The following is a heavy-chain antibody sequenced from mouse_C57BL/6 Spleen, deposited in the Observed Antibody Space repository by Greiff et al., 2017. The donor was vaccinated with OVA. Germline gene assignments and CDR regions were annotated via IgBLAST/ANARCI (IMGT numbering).Heavy chain of an antibody. Sequence: QVQLQQPGAELVKPGASVKLSCKASGYTFTSYWMQWVKQRPGQGLEWIGEIDPSDSYPNYNQKFKGKATLTVDTSSSPAYMQLSSLTSEDSAVYYCAGRGQGYWGQGTTLTVSS. J-gene: IGHJ2*01. CDR3: AGRGQGY. D-gene: IGHD3-3*01. V-gene: IGHV1-50*01. CDR1: GYTFTSYW. CDR2: IDPSDSYP.